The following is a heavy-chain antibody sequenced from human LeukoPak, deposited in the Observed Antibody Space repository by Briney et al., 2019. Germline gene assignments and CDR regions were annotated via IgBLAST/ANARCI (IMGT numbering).Heavy chain of an antibody. J-gene: IGHJ6*02. CDR2: ISGSGGST. CDR3: AKDWCGGCCYYYGMDV. V-gene: IGHV3-23*01. Sequence: GGSLRLSCAASGFTFSSYAMSWVRQAPGKGLEWVSAISGSGGSTYYADSVKGRFTISRDNSKNTLYLQMNSLRAEDTAVYYCAKDWCGGCCYYYGMDVWGQGTTVTVSS. CDR1: GFTFSSYA. D-gene: IGHD3-10*01.